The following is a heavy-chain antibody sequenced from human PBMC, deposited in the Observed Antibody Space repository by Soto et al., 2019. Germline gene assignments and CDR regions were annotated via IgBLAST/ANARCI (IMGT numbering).Heavy chain of an antibody. CDR3: ARDIVAPRSYYYYGMDD. J-gene: IGHJ6*02. Sequence: ASVKVSCRASGSPFTNYYVHRVRHAPGQGLEGMGIINPSGGTTSYAQNFQGRVTMTRDTSTSTVYMELSSLRSEDTAVYYCARDIVAPRSYYYYGMDDWGQGTTVTVSS. CDR2: INPSGGTT. D-gene: IGHD5-12*01. CDR1: GSPFTNYY. V-gene: IGHV1-46*01.